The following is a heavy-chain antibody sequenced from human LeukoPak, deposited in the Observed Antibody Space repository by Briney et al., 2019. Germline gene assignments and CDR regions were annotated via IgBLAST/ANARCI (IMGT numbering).Heavy chain of an antibody. Sequence: GGSLRLSCAASGFTFSNYAMSWVRQAPGKGLEWVSGISGSDGSTYYADSVKGRFTISRDNSKNTLFLQMNSLTAEDTAVYYCAINVGAARDWGQGTLVTVSS. CDR1: GFTFSNYA. D-gene: IGHD6-6*01. J-gene: IGHJ4*02. CDR2: ISGSDGST. CDR3: AINVGAARD. V-gene: IGHV3-23*01.